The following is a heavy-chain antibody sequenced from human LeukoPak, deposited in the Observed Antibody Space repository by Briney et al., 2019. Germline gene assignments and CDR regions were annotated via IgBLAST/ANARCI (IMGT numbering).Heavy chain of an antibody. CDR1: GGSISSYY. D-gene: IGHD3-9*01. CDR2: IYYSGST. V-gene: IGHV4-59*01. J-gene: IGHJ4*02. CDR3: ARGRGYDILTGYYGYYFDY. Sequence: SETLSLTCTVSGGSISSYYWSWIRQPPGKGLEWIGYIYYSGSTNYNPSLRSRVTISVDTSKNQFSLKLSSVTAADTAVYYCARGRGYDILTGYYGYYFDYWGQGTLVTVSS.